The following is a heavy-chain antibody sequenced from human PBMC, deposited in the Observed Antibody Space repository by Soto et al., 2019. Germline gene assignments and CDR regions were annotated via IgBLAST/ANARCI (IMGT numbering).Heavy chain of an antibody. CDR2: ISGGSTYI. D-gene: IGHD1-1*01. CDR3: ASDRGTWKYFDY. V-gene: IGHV3-21*01. Sequence: EVQLVESGGGLVKPGGSLRLYCAASGFNFSAYTINWIRHVPGRGLEWVSSISGGSTYIFYADSLRGRFTISRDNAKNSVSLQMNSLSADDAAVYYCASDRGTWKYFDYWGQGTLVSVSS. CDR1: GFNFSAYT. J-gene: IGHJ4*02.